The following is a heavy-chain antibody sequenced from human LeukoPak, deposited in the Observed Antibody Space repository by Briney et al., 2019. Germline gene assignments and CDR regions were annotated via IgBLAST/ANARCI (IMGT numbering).Heavy chain of an antibody. CDR3: AKGFDPDSGLGSGNYFDY. V-gene: IGHV3-9*01. Sequence: PGGSLRLSCAASGFTFDDYAMHWVRQAPGKGLEWVSGIRWNSGSIVYADSVKGRFTISRDNAKNSLYLQMNSLRAEDTALYYCAKGFDPDSGLGSGNYFDYWGQGTLVIVSS. CDR2: IRWNSGSI. J-gene: IGHJ4*02. CDR1: GFTFDDYA. D-gene: IGHD2-15*01.